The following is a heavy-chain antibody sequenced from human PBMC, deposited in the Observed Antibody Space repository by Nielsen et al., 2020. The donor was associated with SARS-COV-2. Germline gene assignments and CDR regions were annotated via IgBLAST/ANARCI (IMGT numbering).Heavy chain of an antibody. D-gene: IGHD3-22*01. CDR3: ARVLRGVTGDYYDSSGYYYRDAFDI. J-gene: IGHJ3*02. Sequence: GESLKISCAASGFTFSSYWMSWVRQAPGKGLEWVANIKQDGSEKYYVDSVKGRFTISRDNAKNSLYLQMNSLRAEDTAVYYCARVLRGVTGDYYDSSGYYYRDAFDIWGQGTMVTVSS. CDR2: IKQDGSEK. CDR1: GFTFSSYW. V-gene: IGHV3-7*01.